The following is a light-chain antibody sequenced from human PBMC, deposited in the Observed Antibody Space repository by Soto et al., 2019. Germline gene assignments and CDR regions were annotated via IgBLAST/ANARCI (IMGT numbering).Light chain of an antibody. CDR3: QQYGRSPWT. V-gene: IGKV3-20*01. Sequence: EIVLTQSPGTLSLSPGDRATLSCRASQSVSSSYLAWYQQKPGQAPGLLIYGASSRATGIPDRFSGSGSGTDFTLTISRLEPADFAVYYCQQYGRSPWTFGQGTKVEVK. CDR2: GAS. CDR1: QSVSSSY. J-gene: IGKJ1*01.